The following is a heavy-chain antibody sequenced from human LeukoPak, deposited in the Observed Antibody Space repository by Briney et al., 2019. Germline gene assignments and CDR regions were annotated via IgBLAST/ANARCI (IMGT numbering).Heavy chain of an antibody. D-gene: IGHD2-2*01. CDR3: ARDGTSTDDY. CDR2: ISGNNDNP. CDR1: VYTFSNFG. Sequence: ASVKVSCKASVYTFSNFGINWVRQAAGQGLEWIAWISGNNDNPNYGQKFQGRFTVTTDSSTSTAYMELRNLRSDDTAVYYCARDGTSTDDYWGQGTLVTVSS. V-gene: IGHV1-18*01. J-gene: IGHJ4*02.